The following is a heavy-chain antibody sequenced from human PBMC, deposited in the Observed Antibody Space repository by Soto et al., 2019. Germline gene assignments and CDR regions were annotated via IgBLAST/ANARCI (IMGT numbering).Heavy chain of an antibody. CDR1: GFTFSSYG. CDR2: ISYDGSNK. CDR3: AKGDYYYHYMDV. Sequence: QVQLVESGGGVVQPGRSLRLSCAASGFTFSSYGMHWVRQAPGKGLEWVAVISYDGSNKYYADSVKGRFTISRDNSKNTLYLQMNSLRAEDTAVYYCAKGDYYYHYMDVWGKGTTVTVSS. J-gene: IGHJ6*03. V-gene: IGHV3-30*18.